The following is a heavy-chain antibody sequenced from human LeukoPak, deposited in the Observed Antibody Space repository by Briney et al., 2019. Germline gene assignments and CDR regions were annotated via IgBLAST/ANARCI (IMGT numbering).Heavy chain of an antibody. J-gene: IGHJ4*02. V-gene: IGHV3-21*01. CDR2: ISSSSSYI. CDR1: GFTFSSYS. D-gene: IGHD2-2*01. CDR3: ARGLGYCSSTSCPYFDY. Sequence: GGSLRLSCAASGFTFSSYSMNWVRQAPGKGLEWVSSISSSSSYIYYADSVKGRFTISRDNAKNSLYLQMNSLRAEDTAVYYCARGLGYCSSTSCPYFDYWGQRTLVTVSS.